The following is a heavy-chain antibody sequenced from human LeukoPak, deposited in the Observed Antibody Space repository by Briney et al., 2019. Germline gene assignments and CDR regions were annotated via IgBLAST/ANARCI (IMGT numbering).Heavy chain of an antibody. Sequence: GGSQRLSCAASGFTFSIYAMHWVRQAPGKGLEYVAAISDEGGSTYYANSVKGRFTISRDNSKNTLYLQMGSLRPDDMAVYFCARVDSTGWDDAFDYWGQGTLVTVSS. V-gene: IGHV3-64*01. CDR1: GFTFSIYA. CDR3: ARVDSTGWDDAFDY. D-gene: IGHD6-19*01. CDR2: ISDEGGST. J-gene: IGHJ4*02.